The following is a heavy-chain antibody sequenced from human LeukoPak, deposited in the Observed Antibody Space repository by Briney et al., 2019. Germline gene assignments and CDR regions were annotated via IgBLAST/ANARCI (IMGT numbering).Heavy chain of an antibody. CDR1: GGSISSGGYY. CDR2: IYHSGST. Sequence: SQTLSLTCTVSGGSISSGGYYWSWIRQPPGKGLEWIGYIYHSGSTYCNPSLKSRVTISVDRSKNQFSLKLSSVTAADTAVYYCARVGGGDFQYYYYYGMDVWGQGTTVTVSS. J-gene: IGHJ6*02. V-gene: IGHV4-30-2*01. D-gene: IGHD2-21*02. CDR3: ARVGGGDFQYYYYYGMDV.